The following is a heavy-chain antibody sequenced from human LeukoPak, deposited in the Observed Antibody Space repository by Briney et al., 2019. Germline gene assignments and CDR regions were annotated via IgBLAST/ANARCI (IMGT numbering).Heavy chain of an antibody. CDR2: ISGSGGST. CDR3: ASPSYLLYFDY. V-gene: IGHV3-23*01. Sequence: GGSLRLSCAASXFTFSSYAMSWVREATRKGLEWVSAISGSGGSTYYADSVKGRFTISRDNSKNTLYLQMNSLRAEDTAVYYCASPSYLLYFDYWGQGTLVTVSS. D-gene: IGHD2-21*01. CDR1: XFTFSSYA. J-gene: IGHJ4*02.